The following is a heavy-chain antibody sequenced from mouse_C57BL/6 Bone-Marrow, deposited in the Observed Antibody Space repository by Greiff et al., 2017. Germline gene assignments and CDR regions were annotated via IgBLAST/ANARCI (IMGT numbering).Heavy chain of an antibody. CDR3: ARTGTTVVATLYYFDY. Sequence: EVQVVESGPELVKPGASVKISCKASGYSFTDYNMNWVKQSNGKSLEWIGVINPNYGTTSYNQKFKGKATLTVDQSSSKAYMQLNSLTSEDSAFYYCARTGTTVVATLYYFDYWGQGTTLTVSS. V-gene: IGHV1-39*01. CDR2: INPNYGTT. J-gene: IGHJ2*01. CDR1: GYSFTDYN. D-gene: IGHD1-1*01.